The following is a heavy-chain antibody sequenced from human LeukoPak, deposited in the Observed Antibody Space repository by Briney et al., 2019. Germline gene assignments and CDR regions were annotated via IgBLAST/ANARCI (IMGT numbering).Heavy chain of an antibody. D-gene: IGHD3-10*01. Sequence: GSLSLSCAASGFTFRTYWMHWVRQAPGKGLEWVSRINPDGISTNYADSVKGRFTISRDNAKNTLYLQLDSLRAEDTAVYYCTRGGGGFDPWGQGTLVTVSS. CDR1: GFTFRTYW. J-gene: IGHJ5*02. CDR2: INPDGIST. V-gene: IGHV3-74*01. CDR3: TRGGGGFDP.